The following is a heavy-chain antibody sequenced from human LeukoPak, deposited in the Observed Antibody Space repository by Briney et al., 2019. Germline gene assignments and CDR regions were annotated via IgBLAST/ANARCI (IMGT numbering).Heavy chain of an antibody. CDR2: IYYSGST. CDR1: GGSFSGYY. D-gene: IGHD6-13*01. J-gene: IGHJ3*02. CDR3: AREAAAAGTGAFDI. V-gene: IGHV4-31*11. Sequence: PSETLSLTCAVYGGSFSGYYWSWIRQHPGKGLEWIGYIYYSGSTYYNPSLKSRVTISVDTSKNQFSLKLSSVTAADTAVYYCAREAAAAGTGAFDIWGQGTMVTVSS.